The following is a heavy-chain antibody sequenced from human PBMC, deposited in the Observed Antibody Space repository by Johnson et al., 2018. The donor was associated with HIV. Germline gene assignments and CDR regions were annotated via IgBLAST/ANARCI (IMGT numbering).Heavy chain of an antibody. V-gene: IGHV3-43D*03. CDR2: IRWDGGST. Sequence: VQLVESGGVVVQPGGSLRLSCAASGFTFDDYAMHWVRQAPGKGLEWVSLIRWDGGSTYYADSVKGRFTISRDNAKNSLYLQMNSLRAEDTALYYCARFRQWLVFPAFDIWGQGTMVTVSS. CDR3: ARFRQWLVFPAFDI. CDR1: GFTFDDYA. J-gene: IGHJ3*02. D-gene: IGHD6-19*01.